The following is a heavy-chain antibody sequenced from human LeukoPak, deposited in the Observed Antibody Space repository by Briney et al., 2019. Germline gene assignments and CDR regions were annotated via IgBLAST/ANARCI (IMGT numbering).Heavy chain of an antibody. CDR2: INSDGSST. V-gene: IGHV3-74*01. J-gene: IGHJ4*02. D-gene: IGHD3-22*01. CDR3: ARQENSSGYYYDEEGFDY. Sequence: PGGSLRLSCAASGFTFSSYWMHWVRHAPGKGLVWVSRINSDGSSTSYADSVKGRFTISRDNAKNTLYLQMNSLRAEDTAVYYCARQENSSGYYYDEEGFDYWGQGTLVTVSS. CDR1: GFTFSSYW.